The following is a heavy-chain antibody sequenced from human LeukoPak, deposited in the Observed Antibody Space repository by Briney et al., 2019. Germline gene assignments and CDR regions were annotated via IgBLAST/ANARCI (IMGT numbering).Heavy chain of an antibody. D-gene: IGHD2-2*01. CDR1: GFTFSSYA. J-gene: IGHJ5*02. CDR3: AKDPTDIVVVPAAIPVNWFDP. Sequence: GGSLRLSCAASGFTFSSYAMSWVRQAPGKGLEWVSVISGSGGSTYYADSVKGRFTISRDNSKNTLYLQMNSLRAEDTAVYYCAKDPTDIVVVPAAIPVNWFDPWGQGTLVTVSS. V-gene: IGHV3-23*01. CDR2: ISGSGGST.